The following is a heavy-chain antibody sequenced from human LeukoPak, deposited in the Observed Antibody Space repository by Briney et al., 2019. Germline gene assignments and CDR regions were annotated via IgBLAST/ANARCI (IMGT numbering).Heavy chain of an antibody. V-gene: IGHV4-34*01. CDR3: ARSKIVVVPAVNWFDP. CDR1: GGSISSYY. D-gene: IGHD2-2*01. J-gene: IGHJ5*02. CDR2: INHSGST. Sequence: PSETLSLTCTVSGGSISSYYWSWIRQPPGKGLEWIGEINHSGSTNYNPSLKSRVTISVDTSKNQFSLKLSSVTAADTAVYYCARSKIVVVPAVNWFDPWGQGTLVTVSS.